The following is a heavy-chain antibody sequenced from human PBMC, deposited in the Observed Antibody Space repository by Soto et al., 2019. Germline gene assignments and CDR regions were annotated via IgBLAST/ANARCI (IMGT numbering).Heavy chain of an antibody. Sequence: QVQLVESGGGVVQPGRSLRLSCAASGFTFSSYGMHWVRQAPGKGLEWVAVIWYDGSNKYYADSVKGRFTISRDNSKNTLYLQMNSLRAEDTAVYYCARDHDDSSGPGFDYWGQGTLVTVSS. CDR1: GFTFSSYG. D-gene: IGHD3-22*01. V-gene: IGHV3-33*01. CDR2: IWYDGSNK. J-gene: IGHJ4*02. CDR3: ARDHDDSSGPGFDY.